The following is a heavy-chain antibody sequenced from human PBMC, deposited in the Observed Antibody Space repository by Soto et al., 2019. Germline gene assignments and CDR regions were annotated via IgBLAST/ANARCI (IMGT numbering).Heavy chain of an antibody. D-gene: IGHD2-15*01. CDR3: AKGRVVVAATPGDGFDP. CDR1: GFTFSRYA. Sequence: EVQLLESGGGLVQPGGSLRLSCASSGFTFSRYAMSWVRQAPGKGLEWVSAIRGSGGSRYYADSGKGRFTMSRDNSKKTLYQQMNSLRAEDTAVYYCAKGRVVVAATPGDGFDPWGQGTMVTVSS. V-gene: IGHV3-23*01. CDR2: IRGSGGSR. J-gene: IGHJ5*02.